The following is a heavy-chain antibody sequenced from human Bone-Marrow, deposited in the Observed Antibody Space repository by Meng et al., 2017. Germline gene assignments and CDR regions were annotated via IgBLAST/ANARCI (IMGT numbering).Heavy chain of an antibody. V-gene: IGHV1-2*06. D-gene: IGHD6-25*01. CDR3: AGDEDISAAGKLFGDY. CDR1: ASNFPDYY. CDR2: MNPKSGDT. J-gene: IGHJ4*02. Sequence: VQFEGEGKVPEASTNGSSEPSASNFPDYYIHWVRRATAQGVEWKGRMNPKSGDTNYAHTVQARVTMTGDTFISTAYMGLGGLRSDDTAMYYCAGDEDISAAGKLFGDYWCQGTLVTVSS.